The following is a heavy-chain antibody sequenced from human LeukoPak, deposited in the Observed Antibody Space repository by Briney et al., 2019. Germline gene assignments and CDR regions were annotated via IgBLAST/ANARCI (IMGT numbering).Heavy chain of an antibody. D-gene: IGHD1-7*01. J-gene: IGHJ6*02. CDR2: IWYDGSNK. Sequence: GGSLRLSCAASGFTFSSYAMHWVRQAPGKGLEWVAVIWYDGSNKYYADSVKGRFTISRDNSKNTLYLQMNSLRAEDTAVYYCARDELDYYYGMDVWGQGTAVTVSS. CDR1: GFTFSSYA. CDR3: ARDELDYYYGMDV. V-gene: IGHV3-33*08.